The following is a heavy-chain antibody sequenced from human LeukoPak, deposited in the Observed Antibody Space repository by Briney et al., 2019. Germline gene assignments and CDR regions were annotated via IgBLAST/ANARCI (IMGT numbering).Heavy chain of an antibody. V-gene: IGHV4-34*01. D-gene: IGHD3-22*01. CDR1: GGSFSGYY. Sequence: SETLSLTCAVYGGSFSGYYWSWIRQPPGKGLEWIGEINHSGSTNYNPSLKSRVTISVHTSKNQFSLKLSSVTAADTAVHYCASLTMIVVPWGQGTLVTVSS. CDR2: INHSGST. CDR3: ASLTMIVVP. J-gene: IGHJ4*02.